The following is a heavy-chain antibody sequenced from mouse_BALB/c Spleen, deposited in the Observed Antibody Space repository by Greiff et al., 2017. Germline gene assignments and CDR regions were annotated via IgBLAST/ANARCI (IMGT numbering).Heavy chain of an antibody. CDR2: ISSGGSYT. CDR1: GFTFSSYG. J-gene: IGHJ2*01. D-gene: IGHD2-10*02. CDR3: ARHKYGNFDY. V-gene: IGHV5-6*01. Sequence: EVQGVESGGDLVKPGGSLKLSCAASGFTFSSYGMSWVRQTPDKRLEWVATISSGGSYTYYPDSVKGRFTISRDNAKNTLYLQMSSLKSEDTAMYYCARHKYGNFDYWGQGTTRTVSS.